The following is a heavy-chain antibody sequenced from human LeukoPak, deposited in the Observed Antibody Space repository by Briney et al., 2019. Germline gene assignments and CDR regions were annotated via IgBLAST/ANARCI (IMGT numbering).Heavy chain of an antibody. CDR3: ATQAYCSGGSCSLHRVAS. CDR2: IDTNSGGT. D-gene: IGHD2-15*01. J-gene: IGHJ4*02. V-gene: IGHV1-2*02. Sequence: ASVKVSCKAAGYTFTAYYMHCMRQAPGQGLEWMGWIDTNSGGTNYAQKFQGRVTITRDTFIGTAYMELSSLISDDTAVYYCATQAYCSGGSCSLHRVASWGQGTLITVSS. CDR1: GYTFTAYY.